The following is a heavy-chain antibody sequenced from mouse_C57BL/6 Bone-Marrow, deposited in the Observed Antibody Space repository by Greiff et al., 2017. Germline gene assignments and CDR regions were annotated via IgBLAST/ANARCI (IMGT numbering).Heavy chain of an antibody. CDR1: GFTFTDYY. CDR2: IRNKANGYTT. V-gene: IGHV7-3*01. CDR3: ARENSLLWYFDV. J-gene: IGHJ1*03. Sequence: EVHLVESGGGLVQPGGSLSLSCAASGFTFTDYYMSWVRQPPGKALEWLGFIRNKANGYTTEYSASVKGRFTISRDNSKSILYLQMNALRAEDSATYYCARENSLLWYFDVWGTGTTVTVSS.